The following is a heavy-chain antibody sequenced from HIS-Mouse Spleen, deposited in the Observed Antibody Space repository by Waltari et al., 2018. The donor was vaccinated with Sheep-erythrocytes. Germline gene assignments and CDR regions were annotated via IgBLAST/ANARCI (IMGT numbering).Heavy chain of an antibody. CDR2: SKSKTDGGTT. CDR1: GFTFSNAW. Sequence: EVQLVASGGGLVKPGGSLRLSCSASGFTFSNAWLSWASQAPGKGLEWVGRSKSKTDGGTTDYAAPVKGRFTISRDDSKNTLYLQMNSLKTEDTAVYYCTTDLYYDFWSGSKYFDYWGQGTLVTVSS. V-gene: IGHV3-15*01. J-gene: IGHJ4*02. D-gene: IGHD3-3*01. CDR3: TTDLYYDFWSGSKYFDY.